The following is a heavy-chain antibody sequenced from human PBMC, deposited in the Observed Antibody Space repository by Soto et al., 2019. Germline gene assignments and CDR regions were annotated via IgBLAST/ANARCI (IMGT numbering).Heavy chain of an antibody. CDR3: ARDPVDTAMVEPGYYFDY. J-gene: IGHJ4*02. CDR2: ISYDGSNK. V-gene: IGHV3-30-3*01. CDR1: GCTFSSYA. D-gene: IGHD5-18*01. Sequence: GGSLRLSCAASGCTFSSYAMHWVRQAPGKGLEWVAVISYDGSNKYYADSVKGRFTISRDNSKNTLYLQMNSLRAEDTAVYYCARDPVDTAMVEPGYYFDYWGQGTLVTVSS.